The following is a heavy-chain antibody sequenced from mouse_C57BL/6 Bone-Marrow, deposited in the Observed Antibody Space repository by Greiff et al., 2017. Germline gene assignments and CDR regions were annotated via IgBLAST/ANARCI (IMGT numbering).Heavy chain of an antibody. CDR3: ATISNCVGFDY. Sequence: QVQLQQSGAELAKPGASVKLSCKASGYTFTSYWMHWVKQRPGQGLEWIGYINPSSGYTKYNQKFKDKATLTADKSSSTAYMQLSSLTYEYTAVYYCATISNCVGFDYWGQGTTLTVSS. V-gene: IGHV1-7*01. CDR1: GYTFTSYW. D-gene: IGHD2-5*01. J-gene: IGHJ2*01. CDR2: INPSSGYT.